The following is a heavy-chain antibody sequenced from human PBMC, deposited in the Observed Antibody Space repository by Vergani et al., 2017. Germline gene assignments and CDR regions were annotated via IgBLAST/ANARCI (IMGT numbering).Heavy chain of an antibody. V-gene: IGHV4-31*03. CDR1: GGSISSGGYY. J-gene: IGHJ3*02. D-gene: IGHD3-3*01. CDR3: ARYDFWNNGRHAFDI. CDR2: IYYSGST. Sequence: QLQLQESGPGLVKPSQTLSLTCTVSGGSISSGGYYWSWIRQHPGKGLEWIGYIYYSGSTYYNPSLKSRVTISVDTSKNQFSLKLSSVTAADTAVYYCARYDFWNNGRHAFDIWGQGTMVTVSS.